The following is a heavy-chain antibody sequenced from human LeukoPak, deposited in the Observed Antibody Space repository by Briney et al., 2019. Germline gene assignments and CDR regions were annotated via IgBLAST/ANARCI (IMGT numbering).Heavy chain of an antibody. CDR2: IHPNSGGT. CDR1: GYTFTGYY. J-gene: IGHJ4*02. Sequence: ASVKVSCKASGYTFTGYYMHWVRQAPGQGLEWMGWIHPNSGGTNYARKFQGRVTMTRDTSISTAHMELSRLRSDDTAVFYCARPGIAARLSCPFAYWGQGTLGTVSS. V-gene: IGHV1-2*02. D-gene: IGHD6-6*01. CDR3: ARPGIAARLSCPFAY.